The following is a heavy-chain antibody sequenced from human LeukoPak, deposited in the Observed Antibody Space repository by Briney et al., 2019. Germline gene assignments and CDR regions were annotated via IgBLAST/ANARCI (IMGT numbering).Heavy chain of an antibody. CDR2: MNPNSGNT. D-gene: IGHD5-18*01. CDR1: GYTFTSYD. Sequence: VASVKVSCKASGYTFTSYDINWVRQATGQGLEWMGWMNPNSGNTGYAQKFQGRVTITRNTSISTAYMELSSLRSEDTAVYYCAREGWYTAMDKNNYDYYMEVWGKGTTVTVSS. J-gene: IGHJ6*03. V-gene: IGHV1-8*03. CDR3: AREGWYTAMDKNNYDYYMEV.